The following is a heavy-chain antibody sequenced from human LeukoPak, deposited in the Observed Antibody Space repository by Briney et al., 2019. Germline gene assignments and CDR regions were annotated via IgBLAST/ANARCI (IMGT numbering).Heavy chain of an antibody. D-gene: IGHD6-13*01. V-gene: IGHV4-34*01. CDR1: GGSFSGYY. Sequence: SETLSLTCAVYGGSFSGYYWSWIRQPPGKGLEWIGEINHSGSTNYNPSLKSRVTISVDTSKNQFSLKLSSVTAADTAVYYCARGVPKPYIAAAGALGYWGQGTLSPSPQ. CDR2: INHSGST. CDR3: ARGVPKPYIAAAGALGY. J-gene: IGHJ4*02.